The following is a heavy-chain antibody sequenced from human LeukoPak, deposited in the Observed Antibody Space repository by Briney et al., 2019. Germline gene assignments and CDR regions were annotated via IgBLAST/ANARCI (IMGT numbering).Heavy chain of an antibody. J-gene: IGHJ4*02. D-gene: IGHD3-22*01. V-gene: IGHV3-74*03. CDR1: GFSLLSYW. CDR2: INSDGSGA. CDR3: GYDSSGYSSFDY. Sequence: PGGSLRLSCAASGFSLLSYWMHWVRHAPGKGLVWVSRINSDGSGALYADSVKGRFTISRDNAKNTLYLQMNSLRAEDTAVYYCGYDSSGYSSFDYWGQGTLVTVSS.